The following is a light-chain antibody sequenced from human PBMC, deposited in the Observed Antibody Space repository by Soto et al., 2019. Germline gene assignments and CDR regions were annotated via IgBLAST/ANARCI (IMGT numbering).Light chain of an antibody. Sequence: QSVLTQPPSASGSPGQSVTISCTGTSSDVGGYNYVSWYQQHPGKAPKVMIYEVSKRPSGVPDRFSGSKSGNTASLTVSGLQAEDEADYYCSSYAGSNNGVFGGGTKLTVL. V-gene: IGLV2-8*01. J-gene: IGLJ3*02. CDR1: SSDVGGYNY. CDR3: SSYAGSNNGV. CDR2: EVS.